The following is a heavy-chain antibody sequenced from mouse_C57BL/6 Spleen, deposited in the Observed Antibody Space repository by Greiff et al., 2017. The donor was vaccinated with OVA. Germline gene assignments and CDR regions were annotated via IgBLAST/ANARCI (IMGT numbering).Heavy chain of an antibody. D-gene: IGHD2-3*01. CDR1: GYTFTDYE. CDR2: IDPETGGT. CDR3: TREDYDGYPSFAY. Sequence: QVQLKQSGAELVRPGASVTLSCKASGYTFTDYEMHWVKQTPVHGLEWIGAIDPETGGTAYNQKFKGKAILTADKSSSTAYMELRSLTSEDSAVYYCTREDYDGYPSFAYWGQGTLVTVSA. V-gene: IGHV1-15*01. J-gene: IGHJ3*01.